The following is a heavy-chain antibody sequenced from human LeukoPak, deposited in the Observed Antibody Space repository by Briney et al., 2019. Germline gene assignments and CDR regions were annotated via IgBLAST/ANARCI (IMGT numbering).Heavy chain of an antibody. CDR1: GGSISSSSYY. Sequence: SETLSLTCTVSGGSISSSSYYWGWIRQPPGKGLEWIGSIYYSGSTYYNPSLKSRVTISVDTSKNQFSLKLSSVTATDTAVYYCARTYGDYDDAFDVWGQGTMVTVSS. D-gene: IGHD4-17*01. CDR2: IYYSGST. J-gene: IGHJ3*01. CDR3: ARTYGDYDDAFDV. V-gene: IGHV4-39*01.